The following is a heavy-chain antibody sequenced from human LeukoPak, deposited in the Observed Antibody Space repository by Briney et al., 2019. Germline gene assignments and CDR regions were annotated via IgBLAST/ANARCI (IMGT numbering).Heavy chain of an antibody. CDR2: IDPSDSYT. V-gene: IGHV5-10-1*01. CDR1: EYSFTSYW. D-gene: IGHD3-22*01. J-gene: IGHJ5*02. Sequence: GESLKISCKGSEYSFTSYWISWVRQMPGKGLEWMGRIDPSDSYTNYSPSFQGHVTISADKSISTAYLQWSSLKASDTAMYYCARHTDYYDSSATNEPDNWFDPWGQGTLVTVSS. CDR3: ARHTDYYDSSATNEPDNWFDP.